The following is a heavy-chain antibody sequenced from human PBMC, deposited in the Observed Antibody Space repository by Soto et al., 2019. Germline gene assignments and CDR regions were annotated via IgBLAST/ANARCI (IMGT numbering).Heavy chain of an antibody. CDR2: VSGYNGNT. D-gene: IGHD6-6*01. CDR3: AREGQLGY. Sequence: QVQLVQSGAEVKKPGASVKVSCKASGYAFTSYGFSWVRQAPGQGLEWMGWVSGYNGNTNCAQNRQGRVTMTTDTYTSTAYMELRSLRSDYTAVYYCAREGQLGYWGQGTLVTVSS. J-gene: IGHJ4*02. V-gene: IGHV1-18*01. CDR1: GYAFTSYG.